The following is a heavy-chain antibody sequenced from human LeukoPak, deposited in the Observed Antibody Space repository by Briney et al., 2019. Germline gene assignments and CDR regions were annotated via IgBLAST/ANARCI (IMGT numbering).Heavy chain of an antibody. D-gene: IGHD5-18*01. CDR3: AKEWMRLSL. V-gene: IGHV3-23*01. Sequence: GGSLRLSCAPSGFTVSSSYMSWVRQAPGKGLEWVSGISGSGGSTDYADSVKGRFIISRDNSKNRLFLQMNSLRAEDTAVYYCAKEWMRLSLWGQGTMVTVSS. CDR1: GFTVSSSY. CDR2: ISGSGGST. J-gene: IGHJ4*02.